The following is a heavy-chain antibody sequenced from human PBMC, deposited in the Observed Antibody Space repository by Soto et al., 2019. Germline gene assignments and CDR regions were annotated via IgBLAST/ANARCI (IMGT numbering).Heavy chain of an antibody. CDR3: AIAGALVYYFDY. D-gene: IGHD3-10*01. CDR1: GFTFSSYA. J-gene: IGHJ4*01. Sequence: EVQLLESGGGLVQPGGSLRLSCAASGFTFSSYAMSWVRQAPGKGLEWVSAISGSGGSTYYADSVKGRFTISRDNSKNTLYLQMNILRAEDTAVYYCAIAGALVYYFDYWGHGTLVTVSS. CDR2: ISGSGGST. V-gene: IGHV3-23*01.